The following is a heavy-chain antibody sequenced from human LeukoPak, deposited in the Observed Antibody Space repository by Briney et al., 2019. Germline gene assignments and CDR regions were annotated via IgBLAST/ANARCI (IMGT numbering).Heavy chain of an antibody. CDR1: GFPFNAYW. CDR2: IRQDGDTK. CDR3: ARSLPYGTTWYGRSDF. J-gene: IGHJ4*02. V-gene: IGHV3-7*03. D-gene: IGHD6-13*01. Sequence: GGSLRLSCAASGFPFNAYWMTWVRQAPGKGLEWVANIRQDGDTKYYVDSVKGRFTISRDNAMNSLYLQMNCLRAEDTAIYYCARSLPYGTTWYGRSDFWGQGTLVTVSS.